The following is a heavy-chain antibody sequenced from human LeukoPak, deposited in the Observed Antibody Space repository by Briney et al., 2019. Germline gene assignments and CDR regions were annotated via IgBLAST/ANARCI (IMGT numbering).Heavy chain of an antibody. CDR3: ARGLRRVIFDY. D-gene: IGHD3-16*02. Sequence: SETLSLTCAVYGGSFSGYYWSWIRQPPGKGLEWIGEINHSGSTSYNPSLKSRVTISVDTSKNQFSLKLSSVTAADTAVYYCARGLRRVIFDYWGQGTLVTVSS. V-gene: IGHV4-34*01. CDR2: INHSGST. CDR1: GGSFSGYY. J-gene: IGHJ4*02.